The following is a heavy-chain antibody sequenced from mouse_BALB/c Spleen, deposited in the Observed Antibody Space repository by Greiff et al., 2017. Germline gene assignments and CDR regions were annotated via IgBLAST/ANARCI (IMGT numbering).Heavy chain of an antibody. Sequence: VQLQQSGAELAKPGASVKMSCKASGYTFTSYWMHWVKQRPGQGLEWIGYINPSTGYTEYNQKFKDKATLTADKSSSTAYMQLSSLTSEDSAVYYCARPGDGYHYYAMDYWGQGTSVTVSS. J-gene: IGHJ4*01. CDR1: GYTFTSYW. D-gene: IGHD2-3*01. V-gene: IGHV1-7*01. CDR3: ARPGDGYHYYAMDY. CDR2: INPSTGYT.